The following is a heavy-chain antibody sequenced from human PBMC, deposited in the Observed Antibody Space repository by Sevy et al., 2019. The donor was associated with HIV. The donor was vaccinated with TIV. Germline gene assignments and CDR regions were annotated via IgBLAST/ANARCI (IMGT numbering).Heavy chain of an antibody. CDR2: IIPIFGTA. CDR3: AMLIVVVIAPPTPAYYYCYGMDV. Sequence: ASVKVSCKASGGTFSSYAISWVRQAPGQGLEWMGGIIPIFGTANYAKKFQGRVTITADESTSTAYMELSSLRSEDTAVYYCAMLIVVVIAPPTPAYYYCYGMDVWGQGTTVTVSS. J-gene: IGHJ6*02. D-gene: IGHD2-21*01. CDR1: GGTFSSYA. V-gene: IGHV1-69*13.